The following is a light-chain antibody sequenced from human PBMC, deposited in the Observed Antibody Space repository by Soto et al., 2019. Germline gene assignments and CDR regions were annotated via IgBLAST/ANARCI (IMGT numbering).Light chain of an antibody. Sequence: DIQMTQSPSSLSASVGDRVTITCRASQSISTYLNWYQQKPGKAPKLLIYATSTFQVGVPSRFSGSGSGTDFTLTISSLQPEDFATYYWQQTFSIPLTFGGGTTVEMK. CDR3: QQTFSIPLT. CDR2: ATS. CDR1: QSISTY. J-gene: IGKJ4*01. V-gene: IGKV1-39*01.